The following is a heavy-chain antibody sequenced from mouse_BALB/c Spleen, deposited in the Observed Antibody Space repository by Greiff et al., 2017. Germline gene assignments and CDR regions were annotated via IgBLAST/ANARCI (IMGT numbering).Heavy chain of an antibody. CDR3: ARDPLYYGSGAMDY. V-gene: IGHV3-6*02. Sequence: EVKLMESGPGLVKPSQSLSLTCSVTGYSITSGYFWNWIRQFPGNKLEWMGYISYDGSNNYNPSLKNRISITRDTSKNQFFLKLNSVTTEDTATYYCARDPLYYGSGAMDYWGQGTSVTVSA. CDR2: ISYDGSN. D-gene: IGHD1-1*01. CDR1: GYSITSGYF. J-gene: IGHJ4*01.